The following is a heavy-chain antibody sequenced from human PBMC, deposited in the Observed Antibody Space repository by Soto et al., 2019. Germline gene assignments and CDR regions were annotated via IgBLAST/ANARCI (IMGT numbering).Heavy chain of an antibody. CDR3: ARVVPAAINYFDY. V-gene: IGHV4-39*01. CDR2: IYYSGST. D-gene: IGHD2-2*01. Sequence: QLQLQESGPGLVKPSETLSLTCTVSGGSISSSSYYWGWIRQPPGKGLEWIGSIYYSGSTYYNPSLKSRVTISVDTSKNQFSLKLSSVTAADTAVYYCARVVPAAINYFDYWGQGTLVTVSS. J-gene: IGHJ4*02. CDR1: GGSISSSSYY.